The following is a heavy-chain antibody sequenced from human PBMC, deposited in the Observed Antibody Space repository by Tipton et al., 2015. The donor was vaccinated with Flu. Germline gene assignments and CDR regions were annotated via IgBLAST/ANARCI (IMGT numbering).Heavy chain of an antibody. CDR3: ARVDSSGYYPGH. CDR2: IYHSGST. J-gene: IGHJ4*02. Sequence: TLSLTCAVSGYSISSGYYWGWIRQPPGKGLEWIGSIYHSGSTYYNPSLKSRVTISVDTSKNQFSLKLSSVTAADTAVYYCARVDSSGYYPGHWGQGTLVTVSS. CDR1: GYSISSGYY. D-gene: IGHD3-22*01. V-gene: IGHV4-38-2*01.